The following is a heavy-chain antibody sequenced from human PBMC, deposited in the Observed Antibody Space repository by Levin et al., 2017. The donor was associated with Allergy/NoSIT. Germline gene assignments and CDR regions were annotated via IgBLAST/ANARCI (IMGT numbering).Heavy chain of an antibody. D-gene: IGHD3-9*01. J-gene: IGHJ4*02. CDR3: ARGLMRRYYDILTGHN. CDR2: ISYDGSNK. CDR1: GFTFSSYA. Sequence: GESLKISCAASGFTFSSYAMHWVRQAPGKGLEWVAVISYDGSNKYYADSVKGRFTISRDNSKNTLYLQMNSLRAEDTAVYYCARGLMRRYYDILTGHNWGQGTLVTVSS. V-gene: IGHV3-30-3*01.